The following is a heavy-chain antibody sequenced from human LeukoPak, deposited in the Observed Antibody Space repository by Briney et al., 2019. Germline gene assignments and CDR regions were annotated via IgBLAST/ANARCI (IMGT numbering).Heavy chain of an antibody. CDR1: GFIFGDYA. D-gene: IGHD1-7*01. CDR3: TRGITGTRVDY. J-gene: IGHJ4*02. Sequence: RAGGSLRLSCTASGFIFGDYAMSWVRQAPGKGLEWVGFIRSKAYGGTTEYAASVKGRFTISRDDSKSIAYLQMNSLKTEDTAVYYCTRGITGTRVDYWGQGTLVTVSS. CDR2: IRSKAYGGTT. V-gene: IGHV3-49*04.